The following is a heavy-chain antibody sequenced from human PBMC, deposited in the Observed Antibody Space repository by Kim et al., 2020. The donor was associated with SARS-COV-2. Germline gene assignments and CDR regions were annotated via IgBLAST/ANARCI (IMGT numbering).Heavy chain of an antibody. CDR3: ARGYAFDI. Sequence: SQTLSLTCAISGDSVSSNSIAWNWIRQSPSRGLEWLGRTNYRSKWYNDYSPSVKGRITISPDTSKNHFSLQLNSVSPEDTAVYYCARGYAFDIWGPGTLV. V-gene: IGHV6-1*01. CDR1: GDSVSSNSIA. J-gene: IGHJ3*02. CDR2: TNYRSKWYN.